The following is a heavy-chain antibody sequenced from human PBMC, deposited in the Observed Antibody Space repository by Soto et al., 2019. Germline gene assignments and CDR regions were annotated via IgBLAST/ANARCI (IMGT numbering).Heavy chain of an antibody. Sequence: QVQLVQSGAEVKKPGSSVKVSCKASGGTFSSYAISWVRQAPGQGIEWMGGIIPIFGTANYAQKFQGRVTITADESTSTANMELSSLRSEDTAVYYCARWRDFWSGYYQRGWFDPWGQGTLFTVSS. CDR1: GGTFSSYA. J-gene: IGHJ5*02. CDR3: ARWRDFWSGYYQRGWFDP. V-gene: IGHV1-69*01. D-gene: IGHD3-3*01. CDR2: IIPIFGTA.